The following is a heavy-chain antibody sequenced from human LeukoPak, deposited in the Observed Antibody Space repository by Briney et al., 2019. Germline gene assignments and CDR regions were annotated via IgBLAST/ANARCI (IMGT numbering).Heavy chain of an antibody. Sequence: GGSLRLSWAASGFTFSSYGMHWDRQAPGKGLEWVAFIRYDGINKYYADSVKGRFTIARDNSKNTLYLQMNSLRAEDTAVYYCAKTHGVYDYYYMDVWGKGTTVTVSS. D-gene: IGHD6-13*01. J-gene: IGHJ6*03. CDR3: AKTHGVYDYYYMDV. CDR1: GFTFSSYG. CDR2: IRYDGINK. V-gene: IGHV3-30*02.